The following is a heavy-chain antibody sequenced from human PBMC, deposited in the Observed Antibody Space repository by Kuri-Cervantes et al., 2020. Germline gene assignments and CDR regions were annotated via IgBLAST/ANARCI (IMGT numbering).Heavy chain of an antibody. D-gene: IGHD5-12*01. CDR2: INPSGGST. V-gene: IGHV1-46*01. CDR1: GYTFTSYY. CDR3: ARGLATRGWGAFDI. J-gene: IGHJ3*02. Sequence: ASVKVSCKASGYTFTSYYMHWVRQAPGQGLEWMGIINPSGGSTSYAQKFQGRVTITADESTSTAYMELSSLRSEDTAVYYCARGLATRGWGAFDIWGQGTMVTVSS.